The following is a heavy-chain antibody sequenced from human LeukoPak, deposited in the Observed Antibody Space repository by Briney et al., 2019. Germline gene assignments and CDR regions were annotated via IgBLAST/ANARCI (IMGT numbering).Heavy chain of an antibody. V-gene: IGHV3-21*01. D-gene: IGHD2-15*01. CDR2: ISSGSRYI. J-gene: IGHJ5*02. CDR3: AKCSGGNCYHSDDH. Sequence: MTWVRQAPGKGLEWVSSISSGSRYIYYADSVKGRFTISRDNAKDSLYLQMNSLRAEDTAVYYCAKCSGGNCYHSDDHWGQGTLVTVSP.